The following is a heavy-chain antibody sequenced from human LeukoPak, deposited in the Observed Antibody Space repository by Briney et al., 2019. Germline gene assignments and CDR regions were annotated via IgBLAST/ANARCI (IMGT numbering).Heavy chain of an antibody. CDR2: ISYDGSNK. V-gene: IGHV3-30*18. CDR3: AKAGNDAFDI. J-gene: IGHJ3*02. CDR1: GFTFSSYG. Sequence: PGGSLRLSCAASGFTFSSYGMHWVRQAPGKGLEWVAVISYDGSNKYYADSVKGRFTISRDNSKNTLYLQMNSLRAEDTAVYYCAKAGNDAFDIWGQGTMVTVPS. D-gene: IGHD4-23*01.